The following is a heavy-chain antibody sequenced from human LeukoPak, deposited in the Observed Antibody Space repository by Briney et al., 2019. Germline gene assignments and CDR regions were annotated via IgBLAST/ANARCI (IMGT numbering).Heavy chain of an antibody. CDR3: ARGYDSGIYGWLDP. CDR2: ISHSGST. D-gene: IGHD3-10*01. J-gene: IGHJ5*02. CDR1: GGSISSYY. V-gene: IGHV4-59*01. Sequence: KPSETLSLTCIVAGGSISSYYWIWIRQPPGKGLEWIGHISHSGSTNYNPSLQSRVTISVDTSKKQFSLRLNSVTAADTALYYCARGYDSGIYGWLDPWGQGTLVTVSS.